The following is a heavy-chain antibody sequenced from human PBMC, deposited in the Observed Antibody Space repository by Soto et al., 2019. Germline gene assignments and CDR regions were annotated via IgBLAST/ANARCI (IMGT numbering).Heavy chain of an antibody. Sequence: SETLSLTCAVYGGSFSGYYWSWIRQPPGKGLEWIGEINHSGSTNYNPSLKSRVTISVDTSKNQFSLKLSSVTAADTAVYYCARTGNYYDSSGYLHWGQGTLVTASS. V-gene: IGHV4-34*01. CDR3: ARTGNYYDSSGYLH. CDR2: INHSGST. D-gene: IGHD3-22*01. J-gene: IGHJ4*02. CDR1: GGSFSGYY.